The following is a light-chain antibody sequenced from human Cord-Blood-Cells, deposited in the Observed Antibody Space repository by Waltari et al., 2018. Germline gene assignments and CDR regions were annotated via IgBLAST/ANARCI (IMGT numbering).Light chain of an antibody. CDR2: EGS. Sequence: QSALTQPAAVSGSPGQSITISCTGTSSDVGSYHSVSWYQQHPGKAPKLMIYEGSKRPSGVSNRFSGSKSGNTASLTISGLQAEDEADYYCCSYAGSSTWVFGGGTKLTVL. V-gene: IGLV2-23*01. J-gene: IGLJ3*02. CDR3: CSYAGSSTWV. CDR1: SSDVGSYHS.